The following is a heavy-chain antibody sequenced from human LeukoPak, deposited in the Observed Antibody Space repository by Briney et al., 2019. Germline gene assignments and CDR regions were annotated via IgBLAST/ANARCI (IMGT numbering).Heavy chain of an antibody. D-gene: IGHD1-26*01. J-gene: IGHJ4*02. V-gene: IGHV3-9*01. CDR1: GFTFSSYA. CDR3: AKDMGGSYPLGLDY. CDR2: ISWNSGSI. Sequence: GASLRLSCAASGFTFSSYAMHWVRQAPGKGLEWVSGISWNSGSIGYADSVKGRFTISRDNAKNSLYLQMNSLRAEDTALYYCAKDMGGSYPLGLDYWGQGTLVTVSS.